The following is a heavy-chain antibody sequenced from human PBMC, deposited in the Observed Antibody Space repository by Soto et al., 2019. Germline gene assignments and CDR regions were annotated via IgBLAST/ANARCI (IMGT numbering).Heavy chain of an antibody. Sequence: PGGSLRLSCAASGFSFSTYNMDWVRQAPGKGPEWIAHISTTSFTIYYADSVKGRFTTSRDNDRNSLYLEMNSLRDEDTAVYYCARDRCYDGTCYSASDSWGQGTLVTVSS. CDR2: ISTTSFTI. J-gene: IGHJ5*01. CDR1: GFSFSTYN. V-gene: IGHV3-48*02. D-gene: IGHD2-15*01. CDR3: ARDRCYDGTCYSASDS.